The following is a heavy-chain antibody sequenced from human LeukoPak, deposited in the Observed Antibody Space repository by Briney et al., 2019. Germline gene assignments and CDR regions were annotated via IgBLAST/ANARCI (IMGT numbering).Heavy chain of an antibody. CDR1: GFTVSSDY. CDR3: VKSYVGTIQDS. CDR2: VYSAGDT. Sequence: GGSLRLSCAASGFTVSSDYMNWVRQAPGKGLEWVSVVYSAGDTYYADSVKGRFTISRDNSKNTLYLQMNGLRAEDTAVYYCVKSYVGTIQDSWGQGTLVTVSS. V-gene: IGHV3-66*01. D-gene: IGHD2-2*02. J-gene: IGHJ4*02.